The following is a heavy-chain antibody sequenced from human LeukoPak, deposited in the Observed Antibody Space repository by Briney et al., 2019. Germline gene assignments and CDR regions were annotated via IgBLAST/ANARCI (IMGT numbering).Heavy chain of an antibody. J-gene: IGHJ4*02. V-gene: IGHV3-48*02. CDR3: ARDYNWGFDY. CDR2: ISHTNDI. CDR1: GFIFSSYS. D-gene: IGHD1-20*01. Sequence: PGGSLRLSCAASGFIFSSYSMNWVRQAPGKGLEWVSYISHTNDIYYADSVRGRFTISRDKAKNSLYLRMNSLRDEDTAVYYCARDYNWGFDYWGQGTLVAVSS.